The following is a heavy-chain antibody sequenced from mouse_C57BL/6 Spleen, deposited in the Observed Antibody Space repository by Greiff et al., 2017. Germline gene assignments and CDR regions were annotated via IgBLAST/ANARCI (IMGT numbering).Heavy chain of an antibody. CDR3: AREGANWDAPFAY. CDR2: IYPGSGST. CDR1: GYTFTSYW. J-gene: IGHJ3*01. V-gene: IGHV1-55*01. D-gene: IGHD4-1*01. Sequence: QVQLQQPGAELVKPGASVKMSCKASGYTFTSYWITWVKQRPGQGLEWIGDIYPGSGSTNYNEKFKSKATLTVDTSSSTAYMQLSSLTSEDSAVYYCAREGANWDAPFAYWGQGTLVTVSA.